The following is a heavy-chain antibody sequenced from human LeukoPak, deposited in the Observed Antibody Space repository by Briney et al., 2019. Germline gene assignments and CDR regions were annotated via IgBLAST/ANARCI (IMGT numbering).Heavy chain of an antibody. Sequence: GGSLRLSCAASGFTFSSYAMHWVRQAPGKGLEWVAVISYDGSNKYYADSVKGRFTISRDNSKNTLYLQMNSLRAEDTAVYYCARDPTYSYCSSTSCCPDYWGQGTLVTVSS. CDR1: GFTFSSYA. D-gene: IGHD2-2*01. CDR2: ISYDGSNK. V-gene: IGHV3-30-3*01. J-gene: IGHJ4*02. CDR3: ARDPTYSYCSSTSCCPDY.